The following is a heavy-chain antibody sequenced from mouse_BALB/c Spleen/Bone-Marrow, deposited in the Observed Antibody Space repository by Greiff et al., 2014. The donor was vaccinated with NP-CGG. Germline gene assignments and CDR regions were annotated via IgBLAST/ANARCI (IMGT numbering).Heavy chain of an antibody. J-gene: IGHJ2*01. CDR2: ILPGSGST. CDR1: GYTFSSYW. Sequence: QVQLQQSGAELMKPGASVKISCKAPGYTFSSYWIEWVKQRPGHGLEWIGEILPGSGSTNYNEKFKGKATFTADTSSNTAYMQLSSLTSEDSAVYYCAREDYYGSSYGDYWGQGTTLTVSS. D-gene: IGHD1-1*01. V-gene: IGHV1-9*01. CDR3: AREDYYGSSYGDY.